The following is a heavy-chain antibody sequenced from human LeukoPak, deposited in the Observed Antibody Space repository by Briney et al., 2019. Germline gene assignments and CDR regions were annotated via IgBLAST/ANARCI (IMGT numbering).Heavy chain of an antibody. CDR1: GFTFSSYA. CDR2: ISSGGGT. D-gene: IGHD6-13*01. Sequence: GGSLRLFCAASGFTFSSYAMSWVRQAPGKGLEWVSGISSGGGTYYADSVKGRFTISRDNSKNTLYLQMNNLRAEDTAVYYCAKDGYSNSRYDWFDPWGQGTLVTVSS. V-gene: IGHV3-23*01. J-gene: IGHJ5*02. CDR3: AKDGYSNSRYDWFDP.